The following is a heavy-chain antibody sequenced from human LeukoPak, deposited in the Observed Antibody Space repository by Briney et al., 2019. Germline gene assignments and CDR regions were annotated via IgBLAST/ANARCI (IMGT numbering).Heavy chain of an antibody. Sequence: GGSLRLSCAASGFTFSSYSMSWVRQAPGKGVEGISFISSSSTMFYADSVKGRFTISRDNAKNSLYLQMNSLRDEDTAVYYCARTVTSFYYFDSWGQGALVTVSA. J-gene: IGHJ4*02. CDR3: ARTVTSFYYFDS. V-gene: IGHV3-48*02. CDR1: GFTFSSYS. D-gene: IGHD4-17*01. CDR2: ISSSSTM.